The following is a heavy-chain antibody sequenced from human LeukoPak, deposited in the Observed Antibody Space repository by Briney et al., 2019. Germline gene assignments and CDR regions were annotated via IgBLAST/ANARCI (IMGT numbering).Heavy chain of an antibody. CDR2: IYYSGST. V-gene: IGHV4-39*07. CDR1: GGSISSSSYY. J-gene: IGHJ6*03. D-gene: IGHD2-2*01. Sequence: SETLSLTCTVSGGSISSSSYYWGWIRQPPGKGLEWIGSIYYSGSTNYNPSLKSRVTMSLDTSKNQFSLKLSSVTAADTAVYYCARGPIVVVPAAIPPEGYYYYMDVWGKGTTVTVSS. CDR3: ARGPIVVVPAAIPPEGYYYYMDV.